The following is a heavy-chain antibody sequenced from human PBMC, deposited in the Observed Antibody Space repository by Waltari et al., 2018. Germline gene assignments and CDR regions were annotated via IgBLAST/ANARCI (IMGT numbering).Heavy chain of an antibody. J-gene: IGHJ6*03. D-gene: IGHD5-18*01. CDR1: GGSISSYY. CDR3: ARDLRGYSYGSNYYYMDV. CDR2: IYTSGST. V-gene: IGHV4-4*07. Sequence: QVQLQESGPGLVKPSETLSLTCTVSGGSISSYYWRWIRPPAGKGLEWIGRIYTSGSTNYNPSLKSRVTMSGDTSKNQFSLKLSSVTAADTAVYYCARDLRGYSYGSNYYYMDVWGKGTTVTVSS.